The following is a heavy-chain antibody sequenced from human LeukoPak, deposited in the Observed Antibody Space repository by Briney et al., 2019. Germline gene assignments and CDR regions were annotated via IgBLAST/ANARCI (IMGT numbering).Heavy chain of an antibody. D-gene: IGHD3-22*01. Sequence: PGGSLRLSCAASGFTLSSYWMHWVRQAPGKGLMWVSRVNSDGSSTNYADSVKGRFTISRDNAKNTLYLQMNSLRAEDTAVYYCARGVVVIDCWGQGTLVTVSS. CDR3: ARGVVVIDC. J-gene: IGHJ4*02. CDR2: VNSDGSST. CDR1: GFTLSSYW. V-gene: IGHV3-74*01.